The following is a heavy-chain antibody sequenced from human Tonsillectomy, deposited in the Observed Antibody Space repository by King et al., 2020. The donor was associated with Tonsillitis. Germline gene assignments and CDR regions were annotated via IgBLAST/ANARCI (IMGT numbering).Heavy chain of an antibody. J-gene: IGHJ3*02. CDR3: TRDIPYYYYDSSGHRGAFDI. CDR2: IRSKAYGGTT. V-gene: IGHV3-49*03. D-gene: IGHD3-22*01. CDR1: GFTFGDYA. Sequence: QLVQSGGGLVQPGRSLRLSCTASGFTFGDYAMSWFRQAPGKGLEWVGFIRSKAYGGTTEYAASVKGRFTISRDDSKSIAYLQMNSLKTEDTAVYYCTRDIPYYYYDSSGHRGAFDIWGQGTMVTASS.